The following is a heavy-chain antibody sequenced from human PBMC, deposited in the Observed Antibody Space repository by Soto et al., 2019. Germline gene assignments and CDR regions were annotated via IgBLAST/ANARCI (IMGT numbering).Heavy chain of an antibody. CDR2: IPYDGSYK. CDR3: AKDSDAFDI. CDR1: GLTFSGYV. J-gene: IGHJ3*02. Sequence: ESGGGVVQPGRSLRLSCAASGLTFSGYVMHWVRQAPGKGLEWVAVIPYDGSYKYYADSVRGRFTISRDNSKNMLYLQMTSLRAEDTAVYYCAKDSDAFDIWGQGTMVTVSS. V-gene: IGHV3-30*18.